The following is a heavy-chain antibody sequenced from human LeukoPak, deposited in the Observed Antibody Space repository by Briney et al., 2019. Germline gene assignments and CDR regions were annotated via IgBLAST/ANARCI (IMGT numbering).Heavy chain of an antibody. J-gene: IGHJ6*04. CDR1: GGSISSYY. D-gene: IGHD6-19*01. CDR2: IYYSGST. Sequence: SETLSLTCTVSGGSISSYYWSWIRQPPGKGLEWTGYIYYSGSTNYIPSLKSRVTISVDTSKNQFSLKLSSVTAADTAVYYCARWQQWLVPTQGMDVWGKGTTVTVSS. CDR3: ARWQQWLVPTQGMDV. V-gene: IGHV4-59*01.